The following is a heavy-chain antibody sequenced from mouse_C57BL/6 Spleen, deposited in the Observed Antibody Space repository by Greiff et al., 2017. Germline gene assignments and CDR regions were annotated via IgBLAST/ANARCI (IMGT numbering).Heavy chain of an antibody. J-gene: IGHJ2*01. Sequence: EVHLVESGGGLVKPGGSLKLSCAASGFPFSDYGMHWVRQAPEKGLEWVAYISSGSSTIYYADTVKGRFTISRDNAKNTLFLQMTSLRSEDTAMYYCANLGHYGDWGQGTTLTVST. V-gene: IGHV5-17*01. CDR1: GFPFSDYG. CDR3: ANLGHYGD. CDR2: ISSGSSTI. D-gene: IGHD1-1*02.